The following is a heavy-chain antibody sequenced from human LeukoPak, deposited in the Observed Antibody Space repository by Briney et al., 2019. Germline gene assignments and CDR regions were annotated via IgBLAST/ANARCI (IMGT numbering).Heavy chain of an antibody. CDR2: ISWNSGSI. D-gene: IGHD4-17*01. J-gene: IGHJ4*02. CDR3: AKSPGVTVTNPANYFDY. Sequence: GGSLRLSCAASGFTFDDYAMHWVRQAPGKGLEWVSGISWNSGSIGYADSVKGRFTISRDNAKNSLYLQMNSLRAEDTALYYCAKSPGVTVTNPANYFDYWGQGTLVTVSS. V-gene: IGHV3-9*01. CDR1: GFTFDDYA.